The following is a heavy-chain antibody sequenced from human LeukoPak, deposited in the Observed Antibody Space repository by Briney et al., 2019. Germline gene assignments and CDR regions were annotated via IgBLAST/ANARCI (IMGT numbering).Heavy chain of an antibody. CDR2: INHSGST. Sequence: SETLSLTCAVYGGSFSGYYWSWIRQPPGKGLEWIGEINHSGSTNYNPSLKNRVTISVDTSKNQFSLKLSSVTAADTAVYYCARARYSSGWYDYWGQGTLVTVSS. J-gene: IGHJ4*02. CDR3: ARARYSSGWYDY. D-gene: IGHD6-19*01. V-gene: IGHV4-34*01. CDR1: GGSFSGYY.